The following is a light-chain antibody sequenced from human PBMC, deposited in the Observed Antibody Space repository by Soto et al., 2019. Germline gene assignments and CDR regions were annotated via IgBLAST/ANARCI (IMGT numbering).Light chain of an antibody. Sequence: DIQLTPPPSSLTASVGDRVTITCRASQSISSYLNWYQQKPGKAPKFLIFAASSLQSWVPSRFSGSGSGTDFTLTISSLQPEDFATYYCQQSYSSPWTFGQGTQVDI. CDR1: QSISSY. CDR3: QQSYSSPWT. CDR2: AAS. V-gene: IGKV1-39*01. J-gene: IGKJ1*01.